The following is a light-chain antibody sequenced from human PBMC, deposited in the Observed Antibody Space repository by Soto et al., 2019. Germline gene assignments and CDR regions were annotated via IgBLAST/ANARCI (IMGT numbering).Light chain of an antibody. CDR1: EILSSSY. Sequence: EIVLTQSPGTLSLSPGQRATLSCRASEILSSSYLAWYQQKPGQAPRLLIYDASNRATGIPARFTGSGSGTEFILTITSLQSEDSAVYYCQEYNTWPWTFGQGTKVDI. CDR3: QEYNTWPWT. J-gene: IGKJ1*01. V-gene: IGKV3D-15*01. CDR2: DAS.